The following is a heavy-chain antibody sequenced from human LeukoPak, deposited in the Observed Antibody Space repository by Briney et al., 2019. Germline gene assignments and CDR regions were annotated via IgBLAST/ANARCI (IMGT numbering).Heavy chain of an antibody. CDR1: GFTVTSTH. D-gene: IGHD1-26*01. J-gene: IGHJ6*02. CDR3: ARVGGSSAEYYYYGMDV. Sequence: PGGSLRLSCTVSGFTVTSTHMDWVRQAPGKGLEWVANIKQDGSEKYYVDSVKGRFTISRDNAKNSLYLQMNSLRAEDTAVYYCARVGGSSAEYYYYGMDVWGQGTTVTVSS. CDR2: IKQDGSEK. V-gene: IGHV3-7*01.